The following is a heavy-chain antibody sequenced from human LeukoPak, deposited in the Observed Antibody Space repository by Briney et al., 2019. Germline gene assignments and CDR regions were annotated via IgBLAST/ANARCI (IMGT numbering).Heavy chain of an antibody. J-gene: IGHJ4*02. Sequence: GGSLRLSCAASGFTFSSYAMHWVRQAPGKGLEWVAFIRSDGSNKYYADSVKGRFTISRDNSKNMLYLQMSSLRAEDTAVYYCAGDFDYWGQGTLVTVSS. CDR3: AGDFDY. CDR2: IRSDGSNK. V-gene: IGHV3-30*02. CDR1: GFTFSSYA.